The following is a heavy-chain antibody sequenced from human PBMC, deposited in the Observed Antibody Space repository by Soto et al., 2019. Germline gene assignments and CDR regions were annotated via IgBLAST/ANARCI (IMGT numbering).Heavy chain of an antibody. J-gene: IGHJ4*02. CDR1: GLTFVPPA. CDR3: AKDKGRTAIDY. CDR2: IANDGRSE. Sequence: QVQLVESGGGLVQPGRSLSPSGQASGLTFVPPAMHGARQAPAKGLEGVAFIANDGRSESYADSVKGRFTISRDNSQNRLYLQMNGLRAEDTAVYYCAKDKGRTAIDYWGQGTLVSVSS. V-gene: IGHV3-30*18.